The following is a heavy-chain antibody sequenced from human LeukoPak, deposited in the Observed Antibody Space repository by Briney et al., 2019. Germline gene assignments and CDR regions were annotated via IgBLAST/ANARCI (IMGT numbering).Heavy chain of an antibody. D-gene: IGHD3-22*01. CDR2: LSGSGTGI. Sequence: GGSLRLSCAASGFTLTSYAMSWVRQAPGKGLEWVSTLSGSGTGIYYADSVRGRFTISRDTSKNTLYLQMNSLRVEDTAVYYCAKKRDDSDYVYFGPWGQGTLVTVSS. CDR3: AKKRDDSDYVYFGP. V-gene: IGHV3-23*01. J-gene: IGHJ5*02. CDR1: GFTLTSYA.